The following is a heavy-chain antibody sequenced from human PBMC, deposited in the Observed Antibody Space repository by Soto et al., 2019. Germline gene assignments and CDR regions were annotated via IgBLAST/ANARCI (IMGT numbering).Heavy chain of an antibody. CDR3: ARPLEAAAAFDI. V-gene: IGHV5-51*01. D-gene: IGHD6-25*01. Sequence: ESLRIARQATGYSFTTYWNDWMRQMPGKGLECMGLIYPSDSDTRYSPSFQGQVTISADKSIGTDYLQWSSLKASDTALYLCARPLEAAAAFDIWGQGSPVTVSS. CDR1: GYSFTTYW. J-gene: IGHJ3*02. CDR2: IYPSDSDT.